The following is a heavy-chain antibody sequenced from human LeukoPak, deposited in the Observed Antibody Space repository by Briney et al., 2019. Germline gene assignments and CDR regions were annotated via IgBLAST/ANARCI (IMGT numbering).Heavy chain of an antibody. CDR2: IWYDGSNK. V-gene: IGHV3-33*01. CDR1: GFTFSSYG. Sequence: PGRSLRLSCAASGFTFSSYGMRWVRQALGKGLEWVAVIWYDGSNKYYADSVKGRFTISRDNSKNTLYLQMNSLRAEDTAVYYCARGGYTSSWYTDYWGQGTLVTVSS. J-gene: IGHJ4*02. CDR3: ARGGYTSSWYTDY. D-gene: IGHD6-13*01.